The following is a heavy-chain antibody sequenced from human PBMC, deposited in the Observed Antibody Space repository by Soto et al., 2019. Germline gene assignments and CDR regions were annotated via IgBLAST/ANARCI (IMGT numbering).Heavy chain of an antibody. V-gene: IGHV4-34*01. Sequence: QVQLQQWGAGLLKPSETLSLTCAVYGGSFSGYYWSWIRQPPGKGLEWIGEINHSGSTNYNPSLKSRVTISVDTSKNQFSLKLSSVTAADTAVYYCARGLRSNRWYFDYWGQGTLVTVSS. CDR1: GGSFSGYY. D-gene: IGHD4-17*01. CDR2: INHSGST. J-gene: IGHJ4*02. CDR3: ARGLRSNRWYFDY.